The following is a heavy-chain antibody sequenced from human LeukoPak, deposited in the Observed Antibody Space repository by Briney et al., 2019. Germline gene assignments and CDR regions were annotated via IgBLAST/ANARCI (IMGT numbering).Heavy chain of an antibody. J-gene: IGHJ3*02. CDR1: GFTVSSNY. CDR3: AREVNTIFGVVTDAFDI. V-gene: IGHV3-53*01. D-gene: IGHD3-3*01. Sequence: PGGSLRLSCAASGFTVSSNYMSWVRQAPGKGLEWVSVIYSGGSTYYADSVKGRFTISRDNSKNTLYLQMNSLRAEDTAVYYCAREVNTIFGVVTDAFDIWGQGTVVTVSS. CDR2: IYSGGST.